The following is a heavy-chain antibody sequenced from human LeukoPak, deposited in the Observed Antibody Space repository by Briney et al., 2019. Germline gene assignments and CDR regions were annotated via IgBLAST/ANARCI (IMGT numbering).Heavy chain of an antibody. D-gene: IGHD2-21*01. Sequence: AGGSLRLSCAASGFTFSSYDMSWVRQAPGKGLEWVSYISSSSSIIYYADSVKGRFTISRDTAKNSLYLQMNSLRAEDTAVYYCARSIDIDYWGQGTLVTVSS. V-gene: IGHV3-48*01. J-gene: IGHJ4*02. CDR3: ARSIDIDY. CDR1: GFTFSSYD. CDR2: ISSSSSII.